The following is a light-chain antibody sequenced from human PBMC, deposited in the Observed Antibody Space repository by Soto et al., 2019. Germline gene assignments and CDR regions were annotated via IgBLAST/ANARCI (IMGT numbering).Light chain of an antibody. J-gene: IGKJ3*01. CDR3: QQLHSYPLT. CDR1: QGISSY. V-gene: IGKV1-9*01. Sequence: DFQLTQSPSFLFASVGDRVTITCRASQGISSYLAWYQQKPGKAPNLLIYAASTLQSGVPSRFSGSGSGTEFTLTISSLQPEDFATYYCQQLHSYPLTFGPGTKVDIK. CDR2: AAS.